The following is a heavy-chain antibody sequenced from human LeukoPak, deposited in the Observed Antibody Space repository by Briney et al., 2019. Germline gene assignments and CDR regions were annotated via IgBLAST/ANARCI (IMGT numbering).Heavy chain of an antibody. J-gene: IGHJ3*02. D-gene: IGHD2/OR15-2a*01. V-gene: IGHV4-39*01. Sequence: PSETLSLTCTVSGGSISSSSYYWGWIRQPPGKGLEWIGSIYYSGSTYYNPSLKSRVTISVDTSKNQFSLKLSSATAADTAVYYCANQEYDAFDIWGQGTMVTVSS. CDR1: GGSISSSSYY. CDR3: ANQEYDAFDI. CDR2: IYYSGST.